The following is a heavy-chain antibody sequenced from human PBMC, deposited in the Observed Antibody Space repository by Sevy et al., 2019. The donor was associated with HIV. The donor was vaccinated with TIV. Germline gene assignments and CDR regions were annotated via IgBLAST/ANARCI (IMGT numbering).Heavy chain of an antibody. J-gene: IGHJ4*02. Sequence: SETLSLTCNVSGDSISSYFWSWFRQPPGKGLEWIGYIYYSGSSEYNPSLRSRVTISIDTSKKYLSMKLTSVTAADTAVYYCARGVAVVPRALVYWGQGTLVTVSS. CDR1: GDSISSYF. CDR3: ARGVAVVPRALVY. V-gene: IGHV4-59*01. D-gene: IGHD2-21*01. CDR2: IYYSGSS.